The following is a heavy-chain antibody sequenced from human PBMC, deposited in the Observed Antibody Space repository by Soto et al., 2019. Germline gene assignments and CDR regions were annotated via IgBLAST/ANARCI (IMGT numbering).Heavy chain of an antibody. J-gene: IGHJ4*02. D-gene: IGHD3-22*01. CDR1: GFTFSSYS. CDR2: ISSSSSYI. Sequence: EVQLVESGGGLVKPGGSLRLSCAASGFTFSSYSMNWFRQAPGKGLEWVSSISSSSSYIYYADSVKGRFTISRDNAKNSLYLQMNSLRAEDTAVYYCARDSYDSSGYYSIFDYWGQGTLVTVSS. V-gene: IGHV3-21*01. CDR3: ARDSYDSSGYYSIFDY.